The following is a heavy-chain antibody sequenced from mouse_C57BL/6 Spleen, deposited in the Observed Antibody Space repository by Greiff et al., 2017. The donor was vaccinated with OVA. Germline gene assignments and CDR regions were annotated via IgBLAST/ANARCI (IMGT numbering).Heavy chain of an antibody. V-gene: IGHV1-26*01. CDR2: INPNNGGT. CDR1: GYTFTDYY. CDR3: AREFYYYDWFAY. D-gene: IGHD1-1*01. J-gene: IGHJ3*01. Sequence: EVQLQQSGPELVKPGASVKISCKASGYTFTDYYMNWVKQSHGKSLEWIGDINPNNGGTSYNQKFKGKATLTVDKSSSTAYMELRSLTSEDSAVDYCAREFYYYDWFAYWGQGTLVTVSA.